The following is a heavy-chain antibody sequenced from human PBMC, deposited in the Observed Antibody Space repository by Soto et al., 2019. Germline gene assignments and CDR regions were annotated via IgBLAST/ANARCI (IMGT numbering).Heavy chain of an antibody. V-gene: IGHV1-18*01. CDR1: GYTFNGYG. D-gene: IGHD3-22*01. Sequence: QVQLVQSGAEVKMPGASVKVSCRVAGYTFNGYGISWMRQAPGQGLEWMGWVSGNNGDTKYVEKYQGRVTMTIDTSQSTASMELRSLRSDDTAVYYCARDISYYHDDRGYSNFDYWGQGTLVTVSP. CDR3: ARDISYYHDDRGYSNFDY. CDR2: VSGNNGDT. J-gene: IGHJ4*02.